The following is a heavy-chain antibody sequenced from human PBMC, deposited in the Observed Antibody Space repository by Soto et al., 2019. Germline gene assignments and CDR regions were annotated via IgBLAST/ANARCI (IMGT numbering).Heavy chain of an antibody. J-gene: IGHJ4*02. CDR2: IKSKTDGGTT. Sequence: GGSLRLSCAASGFTFSNAWMSWVRQAPGKGLEWVGRIKSKTDGGTTDYAAPVKGRFTISRDDSKNTLYLQMNSLKTEDTAVYYCTTQKEEYGDYKYHYWGQGTLVTVSS. CDR3: TTQKEEYGDYKYHY. CDR1: GFTFSNAW. V-gene: IGHV3-15*01. D-gene: IGHD4-17*01.